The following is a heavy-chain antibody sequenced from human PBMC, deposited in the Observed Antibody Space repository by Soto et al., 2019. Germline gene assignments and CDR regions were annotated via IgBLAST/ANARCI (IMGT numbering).Heavy chain of an antibody. Sequence: QVQLVESGGGVVQPGRSLRLSCAASGFTFSSYGMHWVRQAPGKGLEWVAVIWYDGSNKYYADSVKGRFTISRDNSKKTLYLQMNSLRAEDTAVYYCARGFSGWFGAFDIWGQGTMVTVSS. J-gene: IGHJ3*02. CDR2: IWYDGSNK. D-gene: IGHD6-19*01. CDR3: ARGFSGWFGAFDI. CDR1: GFTFSSYG. V-gene: IGHV3-33*01.